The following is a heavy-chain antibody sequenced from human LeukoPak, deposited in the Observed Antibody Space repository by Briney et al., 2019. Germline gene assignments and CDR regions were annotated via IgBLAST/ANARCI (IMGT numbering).Heavy chain of an antibody. J-gene: IGHJ4*02. CDR3: ARGQVGANTEYYFDY. V-gene: IGHV4-38-2*02. CDR2: IYHSGST. CDR1: GYSISSGYY. Sequence: PSETLSLTXTVSGYSISSGYYWGWIRQPPGKGLEWIGSIYHSGSTYYNPSLKSRVTISVDTSKNQFSLKLSSVTAADTAVYYCARGQVGANTEYYFDYWGQGTLVTVSS. D-gene: IGHD1-26*01.